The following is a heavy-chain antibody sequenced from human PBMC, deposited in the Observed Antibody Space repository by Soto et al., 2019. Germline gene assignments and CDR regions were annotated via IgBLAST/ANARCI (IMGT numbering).Heavy chain of an antibody. CDR2: INPSGGST. J-gene: IGHJ4*02. Sequence: GASVKVSCKASGYTFTSYYMHWVRQAPGQGLEWMGIINPSGGSTSYAQKFQGRVTMTRDTAISTASMALTRLRSDDTAVYYCARYSFGDSSGWNEFFAYWGQGPLVTVTS. CDR1: GYTFTSYY. CDR3: ARYSFGDSSGWNEFFAY. V-gene: IGHV1-46*01. D-gene: IGHD6-19*01.